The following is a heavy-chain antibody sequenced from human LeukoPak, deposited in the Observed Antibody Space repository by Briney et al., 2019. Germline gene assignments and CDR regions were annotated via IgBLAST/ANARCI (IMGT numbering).Heavy chain of an antibody. Sequence: PSETLSLTCIVSGGSISSSIYYWAWVRQPPGKGLEWTGTVFYNGATQYSPSLRSRVTISIDTSTNQFSLKLTSVTAADTALYYCARRYCSSTSCYKGRTFDPWGQGTLVTVSS. V-gene: IGHV4-39*07. D-gene: IGHD2-2*02. J-gene: IGHJ5*02. CDR2: VFYNGAT. CDR3: ARRYCSSTSCYKGRTFDP. CDR1: GGSISSSIYY.